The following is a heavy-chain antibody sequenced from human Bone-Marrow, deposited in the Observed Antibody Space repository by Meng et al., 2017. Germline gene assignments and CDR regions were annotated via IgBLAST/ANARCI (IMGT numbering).Heavy chain of an antibody. CDR2: INHSGST. J-gene: IGHJ4*02. Sequence: LWPAGLLNPSQTLSLTCVVSGGSFSDYYGSWIRQPPGKGLEWIGEINHSGSTNYNPSLESRATISVDTSQNNLSLKLSSVTAADSAVYYCARGPTTMAHDFDYWGQGTLVTVSS. V-gene: IGHV4-34*01. CDR1: GGSFSDYY. D-gene: IGHD4-11*01. CDR3: ARGPTTMAHDFDY.